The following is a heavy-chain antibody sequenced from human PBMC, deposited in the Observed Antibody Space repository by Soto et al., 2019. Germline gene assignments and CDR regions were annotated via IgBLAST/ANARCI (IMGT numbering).Heavy chain of an antibody. CDR1: GGSFSGYY. Sequence: SETLSLTYAVYGGSFSGYYWSWIRQPPGKGQEWIGEINHSGSTNYNPSLKSRVTISVDTSKNQFSLKLSSVTAADTAVYYCAIASSSHPDYYYYYMDVWGKGTTVTVSS. CDR3: AIASSSHPDYYYYYMDV. V-gene: IGHV4-34*01. CDR2: INHSGST. D-gene: IGHD6-6*01. J-gene: IGHJ6*03.